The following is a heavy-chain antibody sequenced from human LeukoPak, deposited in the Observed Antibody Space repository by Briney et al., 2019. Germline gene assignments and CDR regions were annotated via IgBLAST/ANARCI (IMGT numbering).Heavy chain of an antibody. CDR3: AREKRQQLVLGRWFDP. CDR1: GFTLSSYW. CDR2: IKQDASER. J-gene: IGHJ5*02. Sequence: GRSLRLSCAASGFTLSSYWMSWVRQAPGKGLEWVANIKQDASERNYVASVKGRFTISRDNAKNSLYLQMNSLRAEDTAVYYCAREKRQQLVLGRWFDPWGQGTLVTVSS. D-gene: IGHD6-13*01. V-gene: IGHV3-7*01.